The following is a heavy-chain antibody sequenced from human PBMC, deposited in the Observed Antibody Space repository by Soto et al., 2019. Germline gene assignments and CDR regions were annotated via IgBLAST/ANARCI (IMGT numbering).Heavy chain of an antibody. CDR1: GFTFSSYG. J-gene: IGHJ5*02. D-gene: IGHD5-18*01. CDR2: IWYDGSNK. V-gene: IGHV3-33*01. CDR3: ARDGGIQLWLTWFDP. Sequence: QVQLVESGGGVVQPGRSLRLSCAASGFTFSSYGMHWVRQAPGKGLEWVAVIWYDGSNKYYADSVKGRFTISRDNSKNTLYLQMNSLRAEDTAVYYCARDGGIQLWLTWFDPWGQGTLVTVSS.